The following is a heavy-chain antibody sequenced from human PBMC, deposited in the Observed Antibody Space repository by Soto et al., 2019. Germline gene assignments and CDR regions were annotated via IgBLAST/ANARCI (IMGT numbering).Heavy chain of an antibody. CDR2: ISTYNGNT. J-gene: IGHJ4*02. CDR1: GF. Sequence: ASVKVSCKASGFISWVRQAPGQGLEWMGWISTYNGNTNYAQKFQGRVTITRDTSASTAYMELSSLRSEDTAVYYCARGGEPIDYWGQGTLVTVSS. V-gene: IGHV1-18*01. CDR3: ARGGEPIDY. D-gene: IGHD2-21*01.